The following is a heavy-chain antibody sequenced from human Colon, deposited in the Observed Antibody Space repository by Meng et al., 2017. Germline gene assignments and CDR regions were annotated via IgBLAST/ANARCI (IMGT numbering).Heavy chain of an antibody. CDR1: GGSISNTNW. Sequence: QVPLQEPVPGLGRPSGNLSLTCAVSGGSISNTNWWSWVRQPPGKGLEWIGEIYQTGSTNYHSSLNSRVTISLDKPKNQFSLRMNSVTAADTAVYYCATSGCTSSTNCHAPLRWGQGTLVTVSS. J-gene: IGHJ4*02. CDR3: ATSGCTSSTNCHAPLR. CDR2: IYQTGST. V-gene: IGHV4-4*02. D-gene: IGHD2-2*01.